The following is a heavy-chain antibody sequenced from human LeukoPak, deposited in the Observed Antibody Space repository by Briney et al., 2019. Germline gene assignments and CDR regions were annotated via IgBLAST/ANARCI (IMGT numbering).Heavy chain of an antibody. J-gene: IGHJ6*03. V-gene: IGHV3-23*01. CDR3: AREPDVYYYYYMDV. Sequence: GGSLRLSCAASGFTFSSYAMSWVRQAPGKGLEWVSAISGSGGSTYYADSVKGRFTISRDNAKNSLYLQMNSLRAEDTAVYYCAREPDVYYYYYMDVWGKGTTVTVSS. CDR2: ISGSGGST. CDR1: GFTFSSYA.